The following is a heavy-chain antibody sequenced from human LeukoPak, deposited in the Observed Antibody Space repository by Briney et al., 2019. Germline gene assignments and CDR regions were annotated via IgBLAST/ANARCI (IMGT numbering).Heavy chain of an antibody. J-gene: IGHJ4*02. CDR3: ARRYGDYRKGYFDY. Sequence: PSETLSLTCTVSGGSISSYYWSWIRQPPGKGLKWIGYIYYSGSTNYNPSLKSRVTISVDTSKNQFSLKLSSVTAADTAVYYCARRYGDYRKGYFDYWGQGTLVTVSS. CDR1: GGSISSYY. V-gene: IGHV4-59*08. D-gene: IGHD4-17*01. CDR2: IYYSGST.